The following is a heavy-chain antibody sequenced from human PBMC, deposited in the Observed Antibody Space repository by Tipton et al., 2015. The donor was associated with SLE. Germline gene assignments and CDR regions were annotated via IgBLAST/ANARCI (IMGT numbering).Heavy chain of an antibody. J-gene: IGHJ3*02. V-gene: IGHV4-39*07. Sequence: TLSLTCTVSDGSLSSGSYYWGWIRQPPGKGLEWIGSIFYSGTTYYNPSLKSRVTMSVDTSKNQFSLNLRSVTAADTAVYYCAREGDFWSGRAFDIWGQGTMVTVSS. CDR2: IFYSGTT. CDR1: DGSLSSGSYY. D-gene: IGHD3-3*01. CDR3: AREGDFWSGRAFDI.